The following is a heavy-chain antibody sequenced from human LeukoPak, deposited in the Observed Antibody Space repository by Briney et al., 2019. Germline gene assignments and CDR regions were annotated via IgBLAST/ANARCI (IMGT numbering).Heavy chain of an antibody. D-gene: IGHD5-12*01. CDR1: GGSISSYY. J-gene: IGHJ4*02. Sequence: SETLSLICTVSGGSISSYYWSWIRQPPGKGLEWIGYIYYSWSTNHNPSLKSRVTISVDTSKNQFSLKLSSVTAADTAVYYCARVTGYDWESSYDYWGQGTLVTVS. CDR2: IYYSWST. CDR3: ARVTGYDWESSYDY. V-gene: IGHV4-59*01.